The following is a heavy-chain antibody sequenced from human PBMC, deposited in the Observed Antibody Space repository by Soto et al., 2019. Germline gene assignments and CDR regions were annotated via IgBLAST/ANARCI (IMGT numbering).Heavy chain of an antibody. V-gene: IGHV3-15*01. Sequence: LRRPCAASGFSFYNAWMSWLRQSPGKGLEWVGRIKSKTDGGTTDYATPVKGRFTISRDDSKYTLYLQMNSLKTEDTAVYYCTTEEGASPNPFDYWGQGTLVTGSS. D-gene: IGHD1-26*01. CDR2: IKSKTDGGTT. CDR3: TTEEGASPNPFDY. CDR1: GFSFYNAW. J-gene: IGHJ4*02.